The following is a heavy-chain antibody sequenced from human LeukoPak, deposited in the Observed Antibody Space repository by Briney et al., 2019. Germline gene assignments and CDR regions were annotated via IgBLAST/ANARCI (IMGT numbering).Heavy chain of an antibody. CDR1: GGSISNYY. CDR3: ARGAMATTPFFDY. Sequence: PSETLSHTCPVSGGSISNYYYWTWIRQPPGKGLEWIGYVYYTGSTNFNPSLKSRVTMSLDTSRNQFSLKLTSLTAADTAVYYCARGAMATTPFFDYWGQGTLVTVSS. J-gene: IGHJ4*02. V-gene: IGHV4-59*01. D-gene: IGHD5-24*01. CDR2: VYYTGST.